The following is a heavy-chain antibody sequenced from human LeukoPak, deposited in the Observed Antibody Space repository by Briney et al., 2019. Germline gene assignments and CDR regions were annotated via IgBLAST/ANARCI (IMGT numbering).Heavy chain of an antibody. Sequence: GGSLRLSCAASGFTLNNYAMTWVRQAPGKGLEWVSAICASGGNTYYADSVKGRFTFSRDTSKNTLYLQMNSLRAEDTAVYYCAKVISSSCGIGGYWGQGTLATVSS. CDR3: AKVISSSCGIGGY. CDR2: ICASGGNT. CDR1: GFTLNNYA. D-gene: IGHD6-13*01. V-gene: IGHV3-23*01. J-gene: IGHJ4*02.